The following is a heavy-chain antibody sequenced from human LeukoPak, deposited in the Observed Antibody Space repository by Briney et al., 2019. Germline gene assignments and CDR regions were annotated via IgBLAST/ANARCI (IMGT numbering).Heavy chain of an antibody. CDR3: ARGEDIAVAGTHYFDY. Sequence: GSLRLSCAASGFTFSSYAMSWIRQPPGKGLEWIGEINHSGSTNYNPSLKSRVTISVDTSKNQFSLKLSSVTAADTAVYYCARGEDIAVAGTHYFDYWGQGTLVTVSS. D-gene: IGHD6-19*01. CDR2: INHSGST. J-gene: IGHJ4*02. V-gene: IGHV4-34*01. CDR1: GFTFSSYA.